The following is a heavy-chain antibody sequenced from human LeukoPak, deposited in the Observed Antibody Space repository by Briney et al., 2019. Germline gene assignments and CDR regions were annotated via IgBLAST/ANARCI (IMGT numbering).Heavy chain of an antibody. J-gene: IGHJ4*02. CDR2: VSGGGGST. V-gene: IGHV3-23*01. CDR3: AKDRHHSGSYAADIDY. CDR1: GFAFSSYA. Sequence: PGGSLRLSCAASGFAFSSYAMSWVRQAPGKGLEWVSAVSGGGGSTYYADSVKGRFTISRDNSKNTLYLQMNSLRAEDTAVYYCAKDRHHSGSYAADIDYWGQGTLVTVSS. D-gene: IGHD1-26*01.